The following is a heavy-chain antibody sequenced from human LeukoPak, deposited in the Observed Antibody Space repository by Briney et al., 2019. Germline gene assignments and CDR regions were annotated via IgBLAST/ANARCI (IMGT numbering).Heavy chain of an antibody. CDR1: AFTFSRYW. D-gene: IGHD6-13*01. J-gene: IGHJ4*02. V-gene: IGHV3-74*01. Sequence: GGSLRLSCAASAFTFSRYWMHWVRHAPGKGLEWVSRIKGDESSINYADSVEGRFTISRDNSKNTLYLQMNSLRTEDTAVYYCARDVAATGTYTDYWGQGTLVTVSS. CDR3: ARDVAATGTYTDY. CDR2: IKGDESSI.